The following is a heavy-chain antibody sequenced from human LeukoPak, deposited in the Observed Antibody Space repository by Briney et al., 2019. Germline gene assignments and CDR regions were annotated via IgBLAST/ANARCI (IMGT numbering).Heavy chain of an antibody. CDR2: INPSGGST. D-gene: IGHD2-15*01. J-gene: IGHJ6*02. V-gene: IGHV1-46*01. CDR3: ARGYCGGGSCYSVGMDV. CDR1: GYTFTGYY. Sequence: ASVKVSCKASGYTFTGYYMHWVRQAPGQGLEWMGIINPSGGSTSYAQKFQGRVTMTRDTSTSTVYMELSSLRSEDTAVYYCARGYCGGGSCYSVGMDVWGQGTTVTVSS.